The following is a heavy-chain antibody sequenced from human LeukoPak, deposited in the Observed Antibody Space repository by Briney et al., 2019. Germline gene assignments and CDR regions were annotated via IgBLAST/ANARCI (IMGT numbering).Heavy chain of an antibody. J-gene: IGHJ4*02. Sequence: GGSLRLSCAASGFMFTTYAMSWVRQAPGKGLEWVSAIGGDGGRTYYADSVKGRFTISRDNSKDTVFLQMNSLRAEDTAVYYCAKASRQGAVASPLNYWGQGTLVTVSS. CDR2: IGGDGGRT. CDR3: AKASRQGAVASPLNY. CDR1: GFMFTTYA. D-gene: IGHD6-19*01. V-gene: IGHV3-23*01.